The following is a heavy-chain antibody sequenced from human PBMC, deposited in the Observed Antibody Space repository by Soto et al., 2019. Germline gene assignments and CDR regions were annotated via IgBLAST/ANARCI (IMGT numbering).Heavy chain of an antibody. CDR3: ARDRWEQGYWYFDL. Sequence: QVQLQESGPGLVKPSETLSLTCTVSGGSISSYYWSWIRQPPGKGLEWIGYIYYSGSTNYNPSLTSRVTIPVDTSKNPFSLKLSSVTAADRAVYYCARDRWEQGYWYFDLWGRGSLVPVSS. D-gene: IGHD1-26*01. CDR2: IYYSGST. V-gene: IGHV4-59*01. J-gene: IGHJ2*01. CDR1: GGSISSYY.